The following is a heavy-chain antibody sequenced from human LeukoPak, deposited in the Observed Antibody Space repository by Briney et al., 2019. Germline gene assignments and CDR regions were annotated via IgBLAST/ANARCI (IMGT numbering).Heavy chain of an antibody. D-gene: IGHD6-19*01. V-gene: IGHV3-74*01. CDR2: INPDGTVP. J-gene: IGHJ4*02. Sequence: PGGALRLYCASSQFTFSKYWMLSVRQAPGAGLESVSRINPDGTVPTYADPVKGRFTVSRDNADNTMFLQMNSVRDEDTAVYYCATKQWLAPPPDSWGQGTPVTVSS. CDR1: QFTFSKYW. CDR3: ATKQWLAPPPDS.